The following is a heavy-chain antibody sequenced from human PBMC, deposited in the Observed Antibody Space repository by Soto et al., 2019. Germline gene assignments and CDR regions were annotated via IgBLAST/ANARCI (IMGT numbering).Heavy chain of an antibody. Sequence: PAGSLRLSCVASGFTFSSYEMNWVRQAPGKGLEWVSYISSSGSTTHYPDSVRGRFTISRDNAKNSLFLQMSSLRVEDTAVYYCAPAPTGLDVWAQGTTVTVSS. CDR3: APAPTGLDV. CDR1: GFTFSSYE. V-gene: IGHV3-48*03. CDR2: ISSSGSTT. J-gene: IGHJ6*02. D-gene: IGHD1-1*01.